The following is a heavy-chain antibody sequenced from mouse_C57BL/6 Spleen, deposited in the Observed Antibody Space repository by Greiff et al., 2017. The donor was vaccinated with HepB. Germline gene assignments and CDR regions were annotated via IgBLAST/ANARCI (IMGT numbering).Heavy chain of an antibody. V-gene: IGHV2-2*01. J-gene: IGHJ4*01. CDR2: IWSGGST. CDR1: GFSLTSYG. Sequence: QVQLKESGPGLVQPSQSLSITCTVSGFSLTSYGVHWVRQSPGKGLEWLGVIWSGGSTDYNAAFISRLSISKDNSKSQVFFKMNSLQADDTAIYYCARNYITTDFYNAMDYWGQGTSVTVSS. D-gene: IGHD1-2*01. CDR3: ARNYITTDFYNAMDY.